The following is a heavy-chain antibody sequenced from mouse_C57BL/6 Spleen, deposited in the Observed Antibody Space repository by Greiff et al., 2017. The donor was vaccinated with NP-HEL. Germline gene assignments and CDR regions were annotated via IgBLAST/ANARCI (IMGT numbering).Heavy chain of an antibody. Sequence: VQLQQSGAELVRPGTSVKVSCKASGYAFTNYLIEWVKQRPGQGLEWIGVINPGSGGTNYNEKFKGKATLTADKSSSTAYMQLSSLTSEDSAVYFCARNYYGSSVYYLDYWGQGTTLTVSS. D-gene: IGHD1-1*01. CDR2: INPGSGGT. CDR3: ARNYYGSSVYYLDY. CDR1: GYAFTNYL. V-gene: IGHV1-54*01. J-gene: IGHJ2*01.